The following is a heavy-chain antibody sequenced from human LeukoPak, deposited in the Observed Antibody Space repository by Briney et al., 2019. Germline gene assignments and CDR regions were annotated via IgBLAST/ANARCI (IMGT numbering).Heavy chain of an antibody. D-gene: IGHD3-22*01. V-gene: IGHV4-39*07. CDR3: ASSDSSGYYNFDY. CDR1: GDSVSGSTYY. J-gene: IGHJ4*02. CDR2: INHSGST. Sequence: PSETLSLTCTVSGDSVSGSTYYWSWIRQPPGKGLEWIGEINHSGSTNYNPSLKSRVTISVDTSKNQFSLKLSSVTAADTAVYYCASSDSSGYYNFDYWGQGTLVTVSS.